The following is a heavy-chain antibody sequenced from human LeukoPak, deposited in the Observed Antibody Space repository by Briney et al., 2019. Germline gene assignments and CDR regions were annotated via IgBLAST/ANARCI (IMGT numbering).Heavy chain of an antibody. J-gene: IGHJ4*02. CDR1: GFTFSNNW. Sequence: GGPLRLSCAASGFTFSNNWMTWVRQAPGKGLEWVANIKEDGSEKNYVDSVKGRFTISRDNAKNSLYLQMNSLRAEDTAVYYCARDSGWYPVDYWGQGTLVTVSS. CDR3: ARDSGWYPVDY. D-gene: IGHD6-19*01. CDR2: IKEDGSEK. V-gene: IGHV3-7*01.